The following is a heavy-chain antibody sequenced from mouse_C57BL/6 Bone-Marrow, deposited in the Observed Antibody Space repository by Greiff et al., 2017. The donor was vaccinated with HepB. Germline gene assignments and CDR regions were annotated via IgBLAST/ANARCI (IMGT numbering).Heavy chain of an antibody. CDR1: GYAFSSSW. D-gene: IGHD2-3*01. CDR3: ARTPIYDGYPWFAY. J-gene: IGHJ3*01. Sequence: VHLVESGPELVKPGASVKISCKASGYAFSSSWMNWVKQRPGKGLEWIGRIYPGDGDTNYNGKFKGKATLTADKSSSTAYMQLSSLTSEDSAVYFCARTPIYDGYPWFAYWGQGTLVTVSA. CDR2: IYPGDGDT. V-gene: IGHV1-82*01.